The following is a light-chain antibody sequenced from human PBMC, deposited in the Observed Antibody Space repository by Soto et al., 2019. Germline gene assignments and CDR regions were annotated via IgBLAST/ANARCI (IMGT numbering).Light chain of an antibody. J-gene: IGKJ4*01. CDR2: GAS. CDR1: QSVSRND. V-gene: IGKV3-20*01. Sequence: EIVLTQSPGTLSLSPGERATLSCRASQSVSRNDLAWYQQKPGQAPRLLIFGASSRATGIPDRFSGSGSGTDFTLTISRLEPEDFAVYYCQQYGTSPVTFGGGTEVEIK. CDR3: QQYGTSPVT.